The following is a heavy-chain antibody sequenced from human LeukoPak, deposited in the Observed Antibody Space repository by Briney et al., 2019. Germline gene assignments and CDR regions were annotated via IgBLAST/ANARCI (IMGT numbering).Heavy chain of an antibody. D-gene: IGHD4-23*01. CDR2: IYYSGST. J-gene: IGHJ6*02. V-gene: IGHV4-59*01. CDR1: GGSISSYY. Sequence: SETLSLTCTVSGGSISSYYWSWIRQPPGKGLEWIGYIYYSGSTNYNPSPKSRVTISVDTSKNQFSLKLSSVTAADTAVYYCARLPREVTPRYYYYGMDVWGQGTTVTVSS. CDR3: ARLPREVTPRYYYYGMDV.